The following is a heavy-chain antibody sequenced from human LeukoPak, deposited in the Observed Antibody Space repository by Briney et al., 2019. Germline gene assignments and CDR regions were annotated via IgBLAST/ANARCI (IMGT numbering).Heavy chain of an antibody. CDR3: LRGRTTVTKHEIYY. D-gene: IGHD4-17*01. CDR2: ISSSGSTI. J-gene: IGHJ4*02. CDR1: GFTFSSYE. Sequence: PGGSLRLSCAASGFTFSSYEMNWVRQAPGKGLEWVSYISSSGSTIYYADSVSGRFTISRDNAKNSLYLQMNSLRDEDTAVYYCLRGRTTVTKHEIYYWGQGTLVTVSS. V-gene: IGHV3-48*03.